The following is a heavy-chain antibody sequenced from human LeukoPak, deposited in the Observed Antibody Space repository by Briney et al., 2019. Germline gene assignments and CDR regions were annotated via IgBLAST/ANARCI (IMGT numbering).Heavy chain of an antibody. V-gene: IGHV4-59*01. CDR2: IYYSGST. J-gene: IGHJ4*02. CDR3: ARVGVSLAGFYFDY. Sequence: PSETLSLTCTVSGGFINSYYWTWIRQPPGKGLEWIGYIYYSGSTNYNPSLKSRVTISVDTSKNQFSLKLSSLTAADTAVYYCARVGVSLAGFYFDYWGQGALVTVSS. D-gene: IGHD6-19*01. CDR1: GGFINSYY.